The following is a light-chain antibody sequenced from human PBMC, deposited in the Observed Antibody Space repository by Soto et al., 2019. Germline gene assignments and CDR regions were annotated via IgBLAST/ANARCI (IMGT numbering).Light chain of an antibody. J-gene: IGKJ1*01. V-gene: IGKV3-20*01. CDR3: QQYGSSPRP. CDR2: GAS. Sequence: VVTQSPATLSVSPGESAPLSCSASQRLVGNLAWYQQKPGQAPRLLIYGASTRATGIPDRFSGSGSGTDFTLTIRRLEPDDFAVYYCQQYGSSPRPFGQGTKVDI. CDR1: QRLVGN.